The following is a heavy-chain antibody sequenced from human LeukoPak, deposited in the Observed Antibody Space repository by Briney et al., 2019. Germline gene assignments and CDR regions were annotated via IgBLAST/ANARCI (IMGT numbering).Heavy chain of an antibody. J-gene: IGHJ4*02. CDR3: ASETSYKRHCSSTSCNDY. V-gene: IGHV3-48*01. Sequence: GGSQRLSCAASGFTFSSYSMNWVRQAPGKGLEWVSYISSSSSTIYYADSVKGRFTISRDNAKNSLYLQMNSLRAEDTAVYYCASETSYKRHCSSTSCNDYWGQGTLVTVSS. CDR2: ISSSSSTI. CDR1: GFTFSSYS. D-gene: IGHD2-2*01.